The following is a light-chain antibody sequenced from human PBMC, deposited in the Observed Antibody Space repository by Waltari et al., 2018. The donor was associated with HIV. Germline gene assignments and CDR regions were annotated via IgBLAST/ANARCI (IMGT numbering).Light chain of an antibody. CDR2: ADA. J-gene: IGLJ2*01. CDR3: STSDARLNGVV. V-gene: IGLV1-44*01. CDR1: TPNLESSN. Sequence: QSVLTQPPSASGAPGQRVPMACPASTPNLESSNVNWYQQFSRAAPKLLIYADAQRPSGVPDRCSVSKSGTSASLVISGLQSEDEADYYCSTSDARLNGVVFGGGTRLTVV.